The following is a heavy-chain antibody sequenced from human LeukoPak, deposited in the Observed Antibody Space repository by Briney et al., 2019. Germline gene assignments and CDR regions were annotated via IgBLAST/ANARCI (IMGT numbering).Heavy chain of an antibody. CDR3: ARSAAGTFYYYYYMDV. J-gene: IGHJ6*03. V-gene: IGHV1-8*01. CDR2: MNPNSGNT. D-gene: IGHD6-13*01. CDR1: GYTFTSYD. Sequence: GASVKVSCKASGYTFTSYDINWVRQATGQGLEWMGWMNPNSGNTGYAQKFQGRVTMTRNTSISTAYMELSSLRSEDTAVYYCARSAAGTFYYYYYMDVWGKGTTVTVSS.